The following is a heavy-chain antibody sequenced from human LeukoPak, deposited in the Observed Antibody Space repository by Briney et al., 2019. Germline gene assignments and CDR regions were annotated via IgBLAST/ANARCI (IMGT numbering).Heavy chain of an antibody. D-gene: IGHD1-1*01. CDR2: IYYGGST. Sequence: SETLSLTCTVSGGSTSSSRYYWGWIRQPPGKGLEWIGSIYYGGSTYYNPSLKSRVTISVDTSNNQFSLKLSSVTAADTAVYYCARVKETTPSRTIYDWGQGTLVTVSS. V-gene: IGHV4-39*01. CDR1: GGSTSSSRYY. J-gene: IGHJ4*02. CDR3: ARVKETTPSRTIYD.